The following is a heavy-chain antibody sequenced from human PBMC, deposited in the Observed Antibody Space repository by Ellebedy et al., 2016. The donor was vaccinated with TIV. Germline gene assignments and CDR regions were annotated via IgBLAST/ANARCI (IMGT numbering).Heavy chain of an antibody. Sequence: GESLKISXAASGFSLSNSFMSWIRQAPGKGLEWVSTLTADGRSTYFADSVKGRFTISRDNSKNTVYLQMNSLRSEDTAGYYCRPGHYSDAWGQGTLVTVSS. J-gene: IGHJ4*02. CDR1: GFSLSNSF. CDR3: RPGHYSDA. CDR2: LTADGRST. V-gene: IGHV3-23*01.